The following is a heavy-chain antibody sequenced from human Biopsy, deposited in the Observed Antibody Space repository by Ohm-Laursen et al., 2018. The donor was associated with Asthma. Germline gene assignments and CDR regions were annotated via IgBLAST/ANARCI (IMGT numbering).Heavy chain of an antibody. J-gene: IGHJ4*02. V-gene: IGHV4-59*01. CDR1: GGYISSFY. D-gene: IGHD6-19*01. Sequence: SQTLSLTCRVYGGYISSFYWSWIRQSPEKGLEWMGYVYWTGSTNYNPSLKSRINMSVDTSKNRMFLELTSVTAADTAIYYCVRAVRNEQWLAPFDYWGQGKPVTFSS. CDR2: VYWTGST. CDR3: VRAVRNEQWLAPFDY.